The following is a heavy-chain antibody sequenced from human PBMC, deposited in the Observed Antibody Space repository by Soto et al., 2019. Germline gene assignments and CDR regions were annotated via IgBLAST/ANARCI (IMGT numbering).Heavy chain of an antibody. V-gene: IGHV3-30*03. CDR2: ISFDGNNK. Sequence: QVQLVESGGGVVQPGRTLRLACAAAGFTFTSYGMHWVRQTPGKGLEWVAVISFDGNNKFYADSVKGRFTISRDTSKSTLYLQLNSLRPEDTAVYYCARDLRYNYGMDVWGHGTTVTVSS. D-gene: IGHD1-1*01. J-gene: IGHJ6*02. CDR3: ARDLRYNYGMDV. CDR1: GFTFTSYG.